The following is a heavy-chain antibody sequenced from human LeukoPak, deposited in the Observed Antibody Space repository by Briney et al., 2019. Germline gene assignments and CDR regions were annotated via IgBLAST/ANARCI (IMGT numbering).Heavy chain of an antibody. Sequence: SVKVSCKASGGTFSSYAISWVRQAPGQGLEWMGRIIPIFGTANYAQKFQGRVTITTDEPTSTAYMELSSLRSEDTAVYYCAREYYYDSSGYYYVIDYWGQGTLVTVSS. CDR3: AREYYYDSSGYYYVIDY. D-gene: IGHD3-22*01. CDR1: GGTFSSYA. J-gene: IGHJ4*02. CDR2: IIPIFGTA. V-gene: IGHV1-69*05.